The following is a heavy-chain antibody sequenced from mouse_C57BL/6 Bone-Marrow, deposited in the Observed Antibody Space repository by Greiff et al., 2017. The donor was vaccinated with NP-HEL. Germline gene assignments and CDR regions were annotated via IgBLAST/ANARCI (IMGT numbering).Heavy chain of an antibody. CDR2: IDPSDSYT. V-gene: IGHV1-50*01. J-gene: IGHJ3*01. CDR3: ARYRGIYYAAY. Sequence: QVQLQQPGAELVKPGASVKLSCKASGYTFTSYWMQWVKQRPGQGLEWIGEIDPSDSYTNYNQKFKGKATLTVDTSSSAAYMQLSSLTSEDSAVYYCARYRGIYYAAYWGQGTLVTVSA. CDR1: GYTFTSYW. D-gene: IGHD1-1*02.